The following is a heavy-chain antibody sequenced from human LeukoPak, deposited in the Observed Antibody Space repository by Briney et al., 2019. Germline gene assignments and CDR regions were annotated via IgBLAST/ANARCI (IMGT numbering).Heavy chain of an antibody. CDR2: ISSSSSYM. D-gene: IGHD5-12*01. J-gene: IGHJ3*02. V-gene: IGHV3-21*01. CDR3: AREGGYNYAFDI. CDR1: GFTFSSYS. Sequence: PGGSLRLSCAASGFTFSSYSMNWVRQAPGKGLEWVSSISSSSSYMYYADSVKGRFTISRDNAKNSLYLQMNSLRAEDTAVYYCAREGGYNYAFDIWGQGTMVTVSS.